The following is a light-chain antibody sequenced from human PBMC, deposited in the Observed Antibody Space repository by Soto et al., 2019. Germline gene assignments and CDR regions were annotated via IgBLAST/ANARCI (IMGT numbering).Light chain of an antibody. Sequence: QSALTQPASVSGSPGQSITISCTGTSSDIGAYNYVSWYQQHSGKAPKLMIFEVSNRPSGVSNRFSGSKSGNTASLTISGLQGEDEADYYCATWDDSLSGWVFGGGTQLTVL. CDR1: SSDIGAYNY. J-gene: IGLJ3*02. CDR3: ATWDDSLSGWV. CDR2: EVS. V-gene: IGLV2-14*01.